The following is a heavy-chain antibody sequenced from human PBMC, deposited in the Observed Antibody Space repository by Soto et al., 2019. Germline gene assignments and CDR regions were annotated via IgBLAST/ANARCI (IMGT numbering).Heavy chain of an antibody. D-gene: IGHD3-10*01. CDR2: INHSGST. Sequence: QVQLQQWGAGLLKPSETLSLTCAVYGGSFSGYYWSWIRQPPGKGLEWIGEINHSGSTNYNPSLKSRVTISVDTSKNQFSLKLSSVTAADTAVYYCARTRPKGNTYYYGSGSYKGNWFDPWGQGTLVTVSS. J-gene: IGHJ5*02. CDR1: GGSFSGYY. V-gene: IGHV4-34*01. CDR3: ARTRPKGNTYYYGSGSYKGNWFDP.